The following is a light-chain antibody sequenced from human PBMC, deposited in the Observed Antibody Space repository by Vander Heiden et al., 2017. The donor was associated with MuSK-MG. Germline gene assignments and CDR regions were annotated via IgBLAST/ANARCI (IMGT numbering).Light chain of an antibody. CDR1: QSVSSN. CDR2: GAS. V-gene: IGKV3-15*01. Sequence: EVAMTHSPATLSVSPGERATLSCRASQSVSSNLAWYQQKPGQAPRLFIYGASTRATGIPARFSGSGSGTEFTLTISSLHSEDFAVYYCQQDNKWPLTFGGGTKVEIK. CDR3: QQDNKWPLT. J-gene: IGKJ4*01.